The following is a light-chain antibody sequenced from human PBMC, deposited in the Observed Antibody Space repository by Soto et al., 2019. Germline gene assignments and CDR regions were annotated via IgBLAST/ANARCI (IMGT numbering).Light chain of an antibody. CDR2: AAS. J-gene: IGKJ2*01. CDR3: QQTFGMPFT. Sequence: DIQMTQSPSSLSAPVGDRVTITCRASQNINSHLNWYQHKPGKAPKLLIYAASNLQIGVPSGFSGSGSGTDFTLTISSLQPEDFATYYCQQTFGMPFTFGQGTKLEIK. CDR1: QNINSH. V-gene: IGKV1-39*01.